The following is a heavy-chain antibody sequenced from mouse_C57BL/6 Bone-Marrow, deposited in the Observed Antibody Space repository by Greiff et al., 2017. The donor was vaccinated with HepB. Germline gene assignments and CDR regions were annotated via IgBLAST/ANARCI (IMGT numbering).Heavy chain of an antibody. CDR3: ARTRGKGY. J-gene: IGHJ2*01. CDR1: GYTFTDYY. Sequence: VQLKESGPVLVKPGASVKMSCKASGYTFTDYYMNWVKQSHGKSLEWIGVINPYNGGTSYNQKFKGKATLTVDKSSSTAYMELNSLTSEDSAVYYCARTRGKGYWGQGTTLTVSS. V-gene: IGHV1-19*01. CDR2: INPYNGGT.